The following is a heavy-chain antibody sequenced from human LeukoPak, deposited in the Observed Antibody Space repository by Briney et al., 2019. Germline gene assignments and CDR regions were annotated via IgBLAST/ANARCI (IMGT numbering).Heavy chain of an antibody. D-gene: IGHD3-10*01. V-gene: IGHV3-7*03. J-gene: IGHJ6*03. CDR2: IKQDESEK. CDR3: ARVLSGRGSLYDYYYYMDV. CDR1: GFTFSSYW. Sequence: GGSLRLSCAASGFTFSSYWMSWVRQAPGKGLEWVANIKQDESEKYYVDSVKGRFTISRDISKNTLYLQMNSLRAEDTAVYYCARVLSGRGSLYDYYYYMDVWGKGTTVTISS.